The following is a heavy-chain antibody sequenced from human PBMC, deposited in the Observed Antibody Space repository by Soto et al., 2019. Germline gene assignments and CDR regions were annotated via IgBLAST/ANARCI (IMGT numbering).Heavy chain of an antibody. CDR3: AKIRRFGELSYYGMDV. CDR2: ISYDGSNK. D-gene: IGHD3-10*01. V-gene: IGHV3-30*18. J-gene: IGHJ6*02. CDR1: GFNFSSYG. Sequence: GGSLRLSCAASGFNFSSYGMHWVRQAPGKGLEWVAVISYDGSNKYYADSVKGRFTISRDNSKNTLYLQMNSLRAEDTAVYYCAKIRRFGELSYYGMDVWGQGTTVTVSS.